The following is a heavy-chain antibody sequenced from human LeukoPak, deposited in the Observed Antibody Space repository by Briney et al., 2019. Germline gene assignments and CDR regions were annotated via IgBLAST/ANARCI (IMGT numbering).Heavy chain of an antibody. J-gene: IGHJ4*02. V-gene: IGHV3-23*01. D-gene: IGHD3-22*01. Sequence: PGWSVGLSCVGSGFIFSRYVMSWVRQAPGKGREWVAASSGSGCSTYYADSVRGGFTISRDNSKNTLYLQMNSLRAEDTAVYYCAKEFNVRYDRSGYWSQGTLVTVSS. CDR2: SSGSGCST. CDR3: AKEFNVRYDRSGY. CDR1: GFIFSRYV.